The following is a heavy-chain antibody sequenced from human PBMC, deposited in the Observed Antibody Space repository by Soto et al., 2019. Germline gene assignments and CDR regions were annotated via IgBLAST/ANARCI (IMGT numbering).Heavy chain of an antibody. CDR1: GSTFSSYT. CDR2: ISYNGAYM. V-gene: IGHV3-21*06. D-gene: IGHD2-2*01. Sequence: GGSLRLSCAASGSTFSSYTMNWVRQAPGKGLEWVSSISYNGAYMYYADSVKGRFTISRDNAKNSLYLQMDRLRAEDTAMYYCARDLIVTGPMNYYYYMDVWGKGTAVTVSS. CDR3: ARDLIVTGPMNYYYYMDV. J-gene: IGHJ6*03.